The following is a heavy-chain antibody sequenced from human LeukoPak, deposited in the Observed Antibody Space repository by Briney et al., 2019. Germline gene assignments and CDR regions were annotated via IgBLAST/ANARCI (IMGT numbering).Heavy chain of an antibody. CDR1: GFTFSRYW. J-gene: IGHJ3*02. Sequence: GGSLRLSCAISGFTFSRYWMTWVRQAPGKGLECVAIIKPDGSESYYGDSVKGRFTISRDNAKDSLYLQMKSLRAEDTAVYYCARDLTMIVPGAFDIWGHGTTVSVSS. CDR3: ARDLTMIVPGAFDI. V-gene: IGHV3-7*01. CDR2: IKPDGSES. D-gene: IGHD3-22*01.